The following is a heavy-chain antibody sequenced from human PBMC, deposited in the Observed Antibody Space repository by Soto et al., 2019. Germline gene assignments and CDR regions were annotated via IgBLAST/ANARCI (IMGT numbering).Heavy chain of an antibody. Sequence: QVQLQESGPGLVEPSGTLSLTCAVSGVSISSNKWWNWVRQPPGKGLEWIGEIYESGTTKYNPSLKSRLTISVDKSKNQFSLRLSSVTAADTAVYYCTSFLVVMTGEDAFGIWGQGTMVTVSS. D-gene: IGHD2-21*01. V-gene: IGHV4-4*02. J-gene: IGHJ3*02. CDR2: IYESGTT. CDR1: GVSISSNKW. CDR3: TSFLVVMTGEDAFGI.